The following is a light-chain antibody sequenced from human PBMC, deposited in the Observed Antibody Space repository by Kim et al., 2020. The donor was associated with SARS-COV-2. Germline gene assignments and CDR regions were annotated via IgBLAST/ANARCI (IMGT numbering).Light chain of an antibody. CDR3: HQYREHGTST. CDR1: QDIDRW. V-gene: IGKV1-5*03. J-gene: IGKJ1*01. Sequence: GDRVTITCRASQDIDRWLAWYQQKPGEAPKLLIYAASDLESGVPSRFSGTRSGTEFTLTISSLQPDDFATYFCHQYREHGTSTFGQGTKVDIK. CDR2: AAS.